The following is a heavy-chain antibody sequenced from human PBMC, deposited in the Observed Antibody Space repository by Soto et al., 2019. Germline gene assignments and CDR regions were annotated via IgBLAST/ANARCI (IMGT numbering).Heavy chain of an antibody. J-gene: IGHJ4*02. CDR1: GGTFNTYT. CDR3: ARGLGSGWQRIDY. CDR2: IIPILGIA. Sequence: QVQLVQSGAEVKKPGSSVKVSCKASGGTFNTYTINWVRQAPGQGLEWMGRIIPILGIANNAQKFRGRGTITADKSTTTAYMELSSLRSDDTAVYYCARGLGSGWQRIDYWGQGALVTVSS. V-gene: IGHV1-69*02. D-gene: IGHD6-19*01.